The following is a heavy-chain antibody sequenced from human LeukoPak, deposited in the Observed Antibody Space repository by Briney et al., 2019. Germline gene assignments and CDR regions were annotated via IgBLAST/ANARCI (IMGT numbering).Heavy chain of an antibody. CDR2: IYYSGST. J-gene: IGHJ4*02. D-gene: IGHD6-19*01. V-gene: IGHV4-39*01. CDR3: ARSTVAGTRKVDY. Sequence: SETLSLTCTVSGGSISNSIYYWGWIRQPPGKGLEWIGSIYYSGSTYYNPPLKSRVTISVDTSKSQFSLKLSSVTAADTAVYYCARSTVAGTRKVDYWGQGTLVTVSS. CDR1: GGSISNSIYY.